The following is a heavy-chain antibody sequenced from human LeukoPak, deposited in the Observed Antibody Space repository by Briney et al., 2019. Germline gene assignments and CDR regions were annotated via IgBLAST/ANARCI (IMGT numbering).Heavy chain of an antibody. CDR1: GGSFSGYY. CDR3: ASPYCSSTSCYIGY. V-gene: IGHV4-34*01. Sequence: SETLSLTCAVYGGSFSGYYWSWIRQPPGKGLEWIGEINHSGSTNYNPSLKSQVTISVDTSKNQFSLKLSSVTAADTAVYYCASPYCSSTSCYIGYWGQGTLVTVSS. D-gene: IGHD2-2*02. J-gene: IGHJ4*02. CDR2: INHSGST.